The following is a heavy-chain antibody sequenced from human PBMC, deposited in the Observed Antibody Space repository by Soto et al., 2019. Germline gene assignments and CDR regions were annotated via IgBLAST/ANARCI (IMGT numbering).Heavy chain of an antibody. V-gene: IGHV4-31*03. CDR3: ASGKVSSTSCYWFDP. CDR2: IYYSGST. CDR1: GGSISSGGYY. J-gene: IGHJ5*02. D-gene: IGHD2-2*01. Sequence: PSETLSLTCTVSGGSISSGGYYWSWIRQHPGKGLEWIGYIYYSGSTYYNPSLKSRVTISVDTSKNQFSLKLSSVTAADTAVYYCASGKVSSTSCYWFDPWGQGTLVTVSS.